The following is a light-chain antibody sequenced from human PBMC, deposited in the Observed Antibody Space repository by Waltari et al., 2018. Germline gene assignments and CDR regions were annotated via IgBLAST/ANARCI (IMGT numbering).Light chain of an antibody. Sequence: EIVLTQSPGTLSLSPGETATLSCRASQSVSTTSLGWYQQKPGQAPRLLIYGGSRRATGIPDRFRGSWSGIDFTLTISRLEPEDFAVYYCQQYGSSPLFAFGPGTKVDIK. J-gene: IGKJ3*01. CDR1: QSVSTTS. CDR3: QQYGSSPLFA. V-gene: IGKV3-20*01. CDR2: GGS.